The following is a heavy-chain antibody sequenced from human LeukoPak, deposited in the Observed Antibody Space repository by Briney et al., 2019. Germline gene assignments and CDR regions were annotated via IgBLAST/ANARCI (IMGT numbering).Heavy chain of an antibody. CDR1: GFMFSDYG. D-gene: IGHD1-26*01. CDR2: IWNNGNNR. J-gene: IGHJ4*02. CDR3: ARDSVGIPTDFDF. V-gene: IGHV3-33*01. Sequence: GGSLRLSCAASGFMFSDYGMHWVRQAPGKGLEWVAVIWNNGNNRYADSVRGRFTISRDDSKSTLYLQMDSLRVDDTAVYFCARDSVGIPTDFDFWGQGTLVTVFS.